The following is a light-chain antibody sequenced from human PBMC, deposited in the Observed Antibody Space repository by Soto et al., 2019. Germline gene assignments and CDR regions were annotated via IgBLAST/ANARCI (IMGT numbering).Light chain of an antibody. V-gene: IGKV1-12*02. CDR3: QQANNFPFT. CDR1: QGISSR. Sequence: DFQMTQSPSSVSASVGDRVTITCRASQGISSRLAWYQQKPGKAPKLLIYAASSLKSGVPSRFSGSGSGTDFTLTISSLQPEDFATYYCQQANNFPFTFGPGTKVDIK. CDR2: AAS. J-gene: IGKJ3*01.